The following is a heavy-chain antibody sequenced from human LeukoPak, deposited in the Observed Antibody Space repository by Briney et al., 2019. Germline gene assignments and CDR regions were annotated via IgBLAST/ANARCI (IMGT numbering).Heavy chain of an antibody. CDR3: ARLFGGVTTFDY. J-gene: IGHJ4*02. D-gene: IGHD4-17*01. Sequence: PGGSLRLSCSASGFTFSAYWMSWIRQGPGKGLEWVASINPDGGDKFYVDSVKGRFTISRDNTWNSLFLELSSLRADDTAMYFCARLFGGVTTFDYWGQGALVTVSS. V-gene: IGHV3-7*01. CDR1: GFTFSAYW. CDR2: INPDGGDK.